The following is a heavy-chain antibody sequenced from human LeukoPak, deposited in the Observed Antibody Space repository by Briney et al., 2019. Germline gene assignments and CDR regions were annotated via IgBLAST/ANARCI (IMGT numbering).Heavy chain of an antibody. Sequence: GESLKISCKGSGYRFSGYWIGWVRQMPGKGPEWMGIIYPGDSETRYSPSFQGQVTISADKSISTAYLQWSSLKASDTAMYYCARRSKLYSSGWYLGYWGQGTLVTVSS. CDR2: IYPGDSET. CDR3: ARRSKLYSSGWYLGY. CDR1: GYRFSGYW. J-gene: IGHJ4*02. D-gene: IGHD6-19*01. V-gene: IGHV5-51*01.